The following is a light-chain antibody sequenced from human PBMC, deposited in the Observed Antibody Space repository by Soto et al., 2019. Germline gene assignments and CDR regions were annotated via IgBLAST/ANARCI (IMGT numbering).Light chain of an antibody. J-gene: IGKJ5*01. CDR2: AAS. CDR1: PGIINY. CDR3: QKYNSAPLT. Sequence: DNPITQYPSSLSASVGGRLTITCLASPGIINYLAWYQQKPVKVPKLLIYAASTLQSGVPSRFSGSGSGTEFTLTISSLQPEDVATYYCQKYNSAPLTFGQGTRLEI. V-gene: IGKV1-27*01.